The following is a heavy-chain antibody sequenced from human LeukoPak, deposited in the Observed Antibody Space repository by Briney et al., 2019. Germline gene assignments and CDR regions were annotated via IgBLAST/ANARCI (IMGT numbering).Heavy chain of an antibody. CDR2: ISGSGGST. CDR3: ARDLPYCGGDCSIATLPDAFDI. V-gene: IGHV3-23*01. Sequence: PGGSLRLSCAASGFTFSSYAMSWVRQAPGKGLEWVSAISGSGGSTYYADSVKGRFTISRDNSKNTLYLQMNSLRAEDTAVYYCARDLPYCGGDCSIATLPDAFDIWGQGTMVTVSS. D-gene: IGHD2-21*02. J-gene: IGHJ3*02. CDR1: GFTFSSYA.